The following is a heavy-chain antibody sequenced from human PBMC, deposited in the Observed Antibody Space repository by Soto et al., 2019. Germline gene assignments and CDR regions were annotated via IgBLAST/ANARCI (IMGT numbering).Heavy chain of an antibody. Sequence: GGSLRLSCAASGFTFTSYTMSWVRQAPGKGLEWISAISASGGRPSYADSVQGRFIISRDNPMNTLYLQMNSLRAEDTAVYYCASRNYYESSGYYYWYYFDFWGQGTLVTVSS. CDR2: ISASGGRP. CDR1: GFTFTSYT. CDR3: ASRNYYESSGYYYWYYFDF. J-gene: IGHJ4*02. D-gene: IGHD3-22*01. V-gene: IGHV3-23*01.